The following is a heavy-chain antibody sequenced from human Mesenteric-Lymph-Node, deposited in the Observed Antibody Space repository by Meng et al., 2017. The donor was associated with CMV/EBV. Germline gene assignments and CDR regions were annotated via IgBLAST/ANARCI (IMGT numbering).Heavy chain of an antibody. CDR1: GFTFSSYS. Sequence: GESLKISCAASGFTFSSYSMNWVRQAPGKGLEWVAFIRYDGSNKYYADSVKGRFTISRDNAKNTLYLQMNSLRAEDTAVYYCARGGGYSYGPLDYWGQGTLVTVSS. CDR3: ARGGGYSYGPLDY. D-gene: IGHD5-18*01. CDR2: IRYDGSNK. J-gene: IGHJ4*02. V-gene: IGHV3-30*02.